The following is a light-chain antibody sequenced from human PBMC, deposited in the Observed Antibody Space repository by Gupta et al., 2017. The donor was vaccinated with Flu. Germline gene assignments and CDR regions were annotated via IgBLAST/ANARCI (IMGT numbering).Light chain of an antibody. Sequence: QSALTQPASVSGSPGQSITIPCTGTSSDVGGYNYVSWYQQHPGKPPKLMIYEVSKRPSGVSNRSSGSKSGNTASLTISGLQEEDEADYYCSSDTSSSTLVFGTGTKVTVL. CDR2: EVS. V-gene: IGLV2-14*01. J-gene: IGLJ1*01. CDR3: SSDTSSSTLV. CDR1: SSDVGGYNY.